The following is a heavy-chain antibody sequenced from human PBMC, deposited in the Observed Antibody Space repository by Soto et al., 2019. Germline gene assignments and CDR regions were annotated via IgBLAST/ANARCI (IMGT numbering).Heavy chain of an antibody. CDR1: GYTFTNYA. J-gene: IGHJ2*01. D-gene: IGHD2-15*01. CDR3: AREQVVVATTPHWYFAL. V-gene: IGHV1-3*01. Sequence: GASVKVSCKASGYTFTNYAMHWVRQAPGQRLEWMGWINPGNGNTRYSQNIQGRVTITRDTSASTAYMELSSLRSEDTAVYYCAREQVVVATTPHWYFALWGRGTLVTVSS. CDR2: INPGNGNT.